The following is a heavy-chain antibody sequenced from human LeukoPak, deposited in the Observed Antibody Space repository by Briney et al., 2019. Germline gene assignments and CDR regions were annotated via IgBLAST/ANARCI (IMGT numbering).Heavy chain of an antibody. D-gene: IGHD3/OR15-3a*01. V-gene: IGHV4-34*01. Sequence: PSETLSLTCAVYGGSFSGYYWSWIRQPPGKGLEWIGEINHSGSTNYNPSLKSRVTISVDTSKNQFSLKLSSVTAADTAVYYCAGIWTNYYYYYMDVWGKGTTVTVSS. J-gene: IGHJ6*03. CDR3: AGIWTNYYYYYMDV. CDR2: INHSGST. CDR1: GGSFSGYY.